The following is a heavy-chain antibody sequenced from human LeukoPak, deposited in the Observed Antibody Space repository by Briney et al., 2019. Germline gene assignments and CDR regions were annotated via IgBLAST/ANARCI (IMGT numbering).Heavy chain of an antibody. CDR1: GFTFSSYG. CDR3: AKTRCSGNSCQYGMDV. CDR2: ISYDVSNK. V-gene: IGHV3-30*18. J-gene: IGHJ6*02. D-gene: IGHD2-2*01. Sequence: GGSLRLPCAASGFTFSSYGMHWVRQAPGKGLEWVAVISYDVSNKYYADSVKGRFTISRDNSKSTLYLQMNSLRAEDTAVYYCAKTRCSGNSCQYGMDVWGQGTPVTVSS.